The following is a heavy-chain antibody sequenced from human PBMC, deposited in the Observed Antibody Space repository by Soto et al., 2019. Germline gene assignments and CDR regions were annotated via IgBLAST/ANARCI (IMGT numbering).Heavy chain of an antibody. J-gene: IGHJ4*02. CDR3: ARDSYDILTGQKRYFDF. D-gene: IGHD3-9*01. CDR2: ISWDGGIT. Sequence: PVGSLRLSCAASGFSFEDYTMHWVRQGPGKGPEWISLISWDGGITDYSDSVKGRFISSRDNSKNSLLLEMNSLTSEDAAMYFCARDSYDILTGQKRYFDFWGQGTLVTVSS. V-gene: IGHV3-43*01. CDR1: GFSFEDYT.